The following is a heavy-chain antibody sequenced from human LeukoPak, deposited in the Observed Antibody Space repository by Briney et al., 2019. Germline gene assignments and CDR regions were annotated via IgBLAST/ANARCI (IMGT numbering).Heavy chain of an antibody. Sequence: SETLSLTCAVYGGSFSGYYWSWIRQPPGKGLEWIGEINHSGSTNYNPSLKSRVTISVGTSKKQFSLKLNSVTAADTAVYYCARHMTVTYDAFDLWGQGTMVTVSS. D-gene: IGHD3-22*01. V-gene: IGHV4-34*01. CDR2: INHSGST. CDR1: GGSFSGYY. J-gene: IGHJ3*01. CDR3: ARHMTVTYDAFDL.